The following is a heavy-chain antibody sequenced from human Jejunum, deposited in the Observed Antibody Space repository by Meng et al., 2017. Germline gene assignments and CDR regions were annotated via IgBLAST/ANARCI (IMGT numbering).Heavy chain of an antibody. CDR2: INPYSGVA. CDR1: GYTFTDYY. Sequence: QVQLLQSGPEVRKPWASVKGSCKASGYTFTDYYMHWVRQAPGQGLEWMGRINPYSGVADFAQKFQGRVSMTRDTSITTAYMELRELTSDDTAVYFCAKEKGAGNYEDYWGQGTLVTVSS. J-gene: IGHJ4*02. CDR3: AKEKGAGNYEDY. V-gene: IGHV1-2*06. D-gene: IGHD1-7*01.